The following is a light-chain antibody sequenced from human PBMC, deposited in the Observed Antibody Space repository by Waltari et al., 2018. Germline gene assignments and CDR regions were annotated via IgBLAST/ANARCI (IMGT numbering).Light chain of an antibody. Sequence: QSALTQPASVSGSPGQSVTISCTGTSSDVGSYNLFSWYQHQPGKAPKLMIYEANKRPSGVSNRFSGSKSGITASLTISGLQAEDEADYYCCSYAGTITPYVFGSGTKVTVL. CDR3: CSYAGTITPYV. CDR2: EAN. J-gene: IGLJ1*01. V-gene: IGLV2-23*01. CDR1: SSDVGSYNL.